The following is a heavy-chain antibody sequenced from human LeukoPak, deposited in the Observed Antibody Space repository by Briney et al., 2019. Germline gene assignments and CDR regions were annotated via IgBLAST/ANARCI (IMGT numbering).Heavy chain of an antibody. CDR1: GSSFTSYW. CDR3: ARGGKSAYGWFDP. Sequence: GKPLPFSGMASGSSFTSYWISWVRHMPGKGLEWRVTIDSSSSCTNYSPSFQGHVTISADTSNSTAYLKLSTLKASDTAMYYCARGGKSAYGWFDPWGQGALVTVAS. CDR2: IDSSSSCT. D-gene: IGHD5-12*01. J-gene: IGHJ5*02. V-gene: IGHV5-10-1*01.